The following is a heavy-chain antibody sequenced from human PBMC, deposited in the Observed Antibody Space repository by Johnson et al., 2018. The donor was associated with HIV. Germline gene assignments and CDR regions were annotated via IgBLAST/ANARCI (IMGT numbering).Heavy chain of an antibody. CDR2: INWNGGST. CDR1: GFTFDDHG. J-gene: IGHJ3*02. D-gene: IGHD1-26*01. V-gene: IGHV3-20*04. Sequence: EQLVESGGGLVQPGGSLRLSCAASGFTFDDHGMSWVRQAPGKGLEWVSGINWNGGSTYYADSGKGRFTISRDNAKNSLYLQMNSLRAEDTALYYCARGAQWELLIDAFDIWGQGTMVT. CDR3: ARGAQWELLIDAFDI.